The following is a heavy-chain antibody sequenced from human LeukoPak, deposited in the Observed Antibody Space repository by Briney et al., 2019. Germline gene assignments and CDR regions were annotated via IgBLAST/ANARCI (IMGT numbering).Heavy chain of an antibody. V-gene: IGHV4-30-2*01. CDR1: GGSISSGGYN. D-gene: IGHD6-19*01. J-gene: IGHJ4*02. CDR3: ARARGAVAIDY. Sequence: SETLSLTCTVSGGSISSGGYNWSCIRQPPGKGLEWIGYIYHSGSTYYNPSLKSRVTISVDTSKNQFSLKLSSVTAADTAVYYCARARGAVAIDYWGQGTLVTVSS. CDR2: IYHSGST.